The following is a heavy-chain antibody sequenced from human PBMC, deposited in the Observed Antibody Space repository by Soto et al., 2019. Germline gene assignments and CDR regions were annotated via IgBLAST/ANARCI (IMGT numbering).Heavy chain of an antibody. Sequence: GSLRLSCAASGFTFSSYSLNWVRQAPGKGLEWVSYISSSSNTIYYADSVKGRFTISRDNAKNSLYLQMNSLRAEDTAVYYCARDAYYYGSGSYPDYWGQGTLVTVSS. CDR3: ARDAYYYGSGSYPDY. D-gene: IGHD3-10*01. V-gene: IGHV3-48*01. CDR2: ISSSSNTI. CDR1: GFTFSSYS. J-gene: IGHJ4*02.